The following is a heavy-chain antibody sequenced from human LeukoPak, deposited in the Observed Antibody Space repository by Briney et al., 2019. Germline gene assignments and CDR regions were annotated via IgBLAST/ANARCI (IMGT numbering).Heavy chain of an antibody. CDR3: ARGPYGALGFDL. V-gene: IGHV4-39*07. D-gene: IGHD4/OR15-4a*01. CDR2: MYSSGST. Sequence: SETLSLTCTVSGGSISSSSYYWGWIRQPPGKGLEWIGSMYSSGSTYYNPSLKSTITVYVYTSNNQFSRTLSSVPASDTAVYYCARGPYGALGFDLGGQGTRVTVSS. J-gene: IGHJ5*02. CDR1: GGSISSSSYY.